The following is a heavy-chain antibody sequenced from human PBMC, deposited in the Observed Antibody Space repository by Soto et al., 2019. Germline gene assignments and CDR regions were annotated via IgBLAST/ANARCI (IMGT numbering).Heavy chain of an antibody. CDR2: INPNSGGT. CDR1: GYTFTGYY. V-gene: IGHV1-2*02. D-gene: IGHD6-6*01. Sequence: GASVKVSFKASGYTFTGYYMHWLRQAPGQGLEWMGWINPNSGGTNYAQKFRGRVTMTRDTSISTAYMELSRLRSDDTAVYYCARDMRIAARPGGRDYWGQGTLVTVSS. J-gene: IGHJ4*02. CDR3: ARDMRIAARPGGRDY.